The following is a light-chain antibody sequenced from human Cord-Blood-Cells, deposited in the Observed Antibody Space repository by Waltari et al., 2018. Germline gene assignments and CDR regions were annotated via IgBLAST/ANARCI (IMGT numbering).Light chain of an antibody. Sequence: SYELTQPPSVSVSPGQTARITCSGDAVPKQYAYWYQQKPGQAPVLVIYKDSERPSGIPERFSGSSSGTTVTLTISGVQAEDEADYYCQSADSSGWVFGGGTKLTVL. CDR3: QSADSSGWV. CDR1: AVPKQY. CDR2: KDS. J-gene: IGLJ3*02. V-gene: IGLV3-25*03.